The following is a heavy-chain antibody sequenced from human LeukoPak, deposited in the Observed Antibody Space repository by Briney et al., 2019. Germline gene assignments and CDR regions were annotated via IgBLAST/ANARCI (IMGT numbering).Heavy chain of an antibody. V-gene: IGHV3-23*01. CDR2: ISDSGGST. D-gene: IGHD6-19*01. Sequence: GGSLRLPCAASGFTFSNYDMSWVRQAPGKGLEWVSSISDSGGSTYYADSVKGRFTISRDNSKNTLYLQMTNLRAADTAVYYCAKDLSRAVAADWFDPWDQGSLVTVSS. CDR1: GFTFSNYD. CDR3: AKDLSRAVAADWFDP. J-gene: IGHJ5*02.